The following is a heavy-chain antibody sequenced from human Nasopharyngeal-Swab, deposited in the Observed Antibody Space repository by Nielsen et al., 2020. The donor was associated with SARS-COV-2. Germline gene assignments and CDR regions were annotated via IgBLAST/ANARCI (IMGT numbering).Heavy chain of an antibody. Sequence: ASVKVSCKASADTFGGYYIHWVRQAPGQGLEWMGWINPKSGGTNFAQKLQGRVTMTTDTSTSTAYMELRSLRSDDTAVYYCARVVPTHQPGYGDYVRGPYWYFDLWGRGTLVTVSS. J-gene: IGHJ2*01. CDR3: ARVVPTHQPGYGDYVRGPYWYFDL. CDR2: INPKSGGT. V-gene: IGHV1-2*02. CDR1: ADTFGGYY. D-gene: IGHD4-17*01.